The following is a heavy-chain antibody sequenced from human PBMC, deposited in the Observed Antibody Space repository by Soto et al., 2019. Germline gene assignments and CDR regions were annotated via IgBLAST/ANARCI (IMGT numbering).Heavy chain of an antibody. CDR3: ARGGYSYGYSRYYYYYYGMDV. J-gene: IGHJ6*02. CDR2: INHSGST. D-gene: IGHD5-18*01. Sequence: SETLSLTCAVYGGSFSGYYWSWIRQPPGKGLGWIGEINHSGSTNYNPSLKSRVTISVDTSKNQFSLKLSSVTAADTAVYYCARGGYSYGYSRYYYYYYGMDVWGQGTTVT. CDR1: GGSFSGYY. V-gene: IGHV4-34*01.